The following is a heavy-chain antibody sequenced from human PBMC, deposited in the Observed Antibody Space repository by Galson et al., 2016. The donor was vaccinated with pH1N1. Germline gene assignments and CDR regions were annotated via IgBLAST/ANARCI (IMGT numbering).Heavy chain of an antibody. J-gene: IGHJ4*02. CDR2: ISGSSSYI. CDR3: AGVGDRLLCFGELIYYFDH. CDR1: GFTFSNFW. V-gene: IGHV3-21*01. D-gene: IGHD3-10*01. Sequence: SLRLSCAGSGFTFSNFWMNWVRQAPGKGLEWVASISGSSSYIYHADSLTGRFTISRDNAQNSLYLQMDSLRAEDTAVYYCAGVGDRLLCFGELIYYFDHWGQGTLVTVSS.